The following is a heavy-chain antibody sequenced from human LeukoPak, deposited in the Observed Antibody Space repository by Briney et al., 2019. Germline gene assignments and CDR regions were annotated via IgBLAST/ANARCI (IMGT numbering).Heavy chain of an antibody. J-gene: IGHJ4*02. CDR2: IYYSGST. CDR1: GGSISSYY. Sequence: SETLSLTCTVSGGSISSYYWSWIWQPPGKGLEWIGYIYYSGSTNYNPSLKSRVTISVDTSKNQFSLKLSSVTAADTAVYYCARAPGYYGSGSYIVDFDYWGQGALATVSS. CDR3: ARAPGYYGSGSYIVDFDY. D-gene: IGHD3-10*01. V-gene: IGHV4-59*01.